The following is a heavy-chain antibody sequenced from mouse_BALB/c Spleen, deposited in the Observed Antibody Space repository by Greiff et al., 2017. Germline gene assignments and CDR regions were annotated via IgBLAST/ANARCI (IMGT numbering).Heavy chain of an antibody. J-gene: IGHJ4*01. D-gene: IGHD2-14*01. Sequence: QVQLQQSGAELVRPGTSVKMSCKASGYTFTSYWMHWVKQRPGQGLEWIGVIDPSDSYTSYNQKFKGKATLTVDKSSSTAYMQLKSLTSEDSAVYYCARGEVRRAMDYWGQGTSVTVSS. CDR2: IDPSDSYT. V-gene: IGHV1-59*01. CDR3: ARGEVRRAMDY. CDR1: GYTFTSYW.